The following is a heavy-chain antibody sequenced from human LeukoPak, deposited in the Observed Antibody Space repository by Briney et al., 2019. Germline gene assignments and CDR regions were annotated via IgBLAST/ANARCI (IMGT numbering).Heavy chain of an antibody. D-gene: IGHD1-26*01. CDR2: ISLAGQT. CDR3: SRESGRFCAFCC. V-gene: IGHV4/OR15-8*02. J-gene: IGHJ4*02. CDR1: GGSITVTSW. Sequence: PSETLSLTYGVSGGSITVTSWWSSGRQAPGQSLELIGEISLAGQTTFNPSLNVRVAMSHDKSCNKLYLHLTSVTAADTATYFCSRESGRFCAFCCWGQGTLVIV.